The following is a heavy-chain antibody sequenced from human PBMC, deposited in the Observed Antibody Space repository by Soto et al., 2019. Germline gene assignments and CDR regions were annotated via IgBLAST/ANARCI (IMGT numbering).Heavy chain of an antibody. CDR3: AKTVD. V-gene: IGHV3-7*01. CDR2: IKPDGSAA. J-gene: IGHJ4*02. CDR1: GFTFGSSW. Sequence: EVQLVESGGGLVQPGGSLRLSCAASGFTFGSSWMSWVRQAPGKGPEWVANIKPDGSAASYVDSVKGRFTVSRDNAKNSLYLQLASLRAEDTAVYYCAKTVDWGQGTLVTVSS. D-gene: IGHD2-21*02.